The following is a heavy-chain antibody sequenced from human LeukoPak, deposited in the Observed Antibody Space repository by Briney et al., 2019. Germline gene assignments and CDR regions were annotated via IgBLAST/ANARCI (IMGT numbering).Heavy chain of an antibody. J-gene: IGHJ4*02. CDR1: GFTFSSYG. D-gene: IGHD2-15*01. CDR2: IWYDGSNK. CDR3: AKDSVVVVAATPALVY. V-gene: IGHV3-30*02. Sequence: GGSLRLSCAASGFTFSSYGMHWVRQAPGKGLEWVAVIWYDGSNKYYADSVKGRFTISRDNSKNTLYLQMNSLRAEDTAVYYCAKDSVVVVAATPALVYWGQGTLVTVSS.